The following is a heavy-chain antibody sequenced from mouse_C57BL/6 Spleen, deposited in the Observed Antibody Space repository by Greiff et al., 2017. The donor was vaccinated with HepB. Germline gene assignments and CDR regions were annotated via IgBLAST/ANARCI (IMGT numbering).Heavy chain of an antibody. V-gene: IGHV1-59*01. Sequence: QVQLKQPGAELVRPGTSVKLSCKASGYTFTSYWMHWVKQRPGQGLEWIGVIDPSDSYTNYNQKFKGKATLTVDTSSSTAYMQLSSLTSEDSAVYYCARRPFYYDYDEGFAYWGQGTLVTVSA. CDR2: IDPSDSYT. J-gene: IGHJ3*01. CDR3: ARRPFYYDYDEGFAY. D-gene: IGHD2-4*01. CDR1: GYTFTSYW.